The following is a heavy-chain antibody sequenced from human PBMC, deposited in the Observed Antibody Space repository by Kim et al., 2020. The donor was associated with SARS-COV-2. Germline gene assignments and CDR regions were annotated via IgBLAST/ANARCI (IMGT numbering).Heavy chain of an antibody. CDR1: GGSISSGGYY. CDR3: AREERGYFDY. CDR2: IYYSGST. Sequence: SETLSLTCTVSGGSISSGGYYWSWIRQHPGKDLDWIGYIYYSGSTYYNPSLKSRVTISVDTSKNQFSLKLISVTAAATAVYYCAREERGYFDYWGQGTL. J-gene: IGHJ4*02. V-gene: IGHV4-31*03.